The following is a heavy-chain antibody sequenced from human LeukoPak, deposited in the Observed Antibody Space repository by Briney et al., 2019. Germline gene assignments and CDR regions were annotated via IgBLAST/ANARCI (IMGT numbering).Heavy chain of an antibody. J-gene: IGHJ5*02. CDR2: IYTSGST. V-gene: IGHV4-4*07. Sequence: SETLSLTCTVSGGSISSYYWSWIRQPAGKGLDWIGRIYTSGSTNYNPSLKSRVTMSVDTSKNQFSLKLSSVTAADTAVYYCAKDGYCSSTSCYTNWFAPWGQGTLVTVSS. CDR1: GGSISSYY. CDR3: AKDGYCSSTSCYTNWFAP. D-gene: IGHD2-2*02.